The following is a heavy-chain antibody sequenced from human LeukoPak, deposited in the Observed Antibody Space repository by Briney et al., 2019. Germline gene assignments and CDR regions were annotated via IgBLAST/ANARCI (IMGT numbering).Heavy chain of an antibody. D-gene: IGHD4-17*01. CDR2: ISAYNGNT. J-gene: IGHJ4*02. CDR3: ARAIGDYVDYFDY. V-gene: IGHV1-18*04. CDR1: GYTFTGYY. Sequence: ASVKVSCKASGYTFTGYYMHWVRQAPGQGLEWMGWISAYNGNTNYAQKLQGRVTMTTDTSTSTAYMELRSLRSDDTAVYYCARAIGDYVDYFDYWGQGTLVTVSS.